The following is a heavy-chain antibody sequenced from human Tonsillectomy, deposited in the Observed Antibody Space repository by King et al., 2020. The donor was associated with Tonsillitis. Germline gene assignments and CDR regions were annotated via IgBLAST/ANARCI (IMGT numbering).Heavy chain of an antibody. D-gene: IGHD1-26*01. V-gene: IGHV4-34*01. CDR3: AREVPSGDDAFDI. CDR2: IKHSGST. J-gene: IGHJ3*02. Sequence: VQLQQWGAGLLKPSETLSLTCAVYGGSLRNYYWSWVRQPPGKGGEWVGEIKHSGSTNYNPSLQSRVTMSVDTSTSQFSLRLNSVTAADTAVYYCAREVPSGDDAFDIWGQGTMVTVSS. CDR1: GGSLRNYY.